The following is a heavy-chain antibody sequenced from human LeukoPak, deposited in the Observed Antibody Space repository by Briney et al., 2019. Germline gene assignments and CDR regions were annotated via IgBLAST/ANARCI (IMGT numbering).Heavy chain of an antibody. CDR3: AKDVVQYSYIDY. V-gene: IGHV3-23*01. D-gene: IGHD5-18*01. J-gene: IGHJ4*02. Sequence: GGSLRLSGAASGFTFSSYAMSWVRQAPGKGLEWVSAISGSGGSTYYADSVKGRFTISRDNSKNTLYLQMNSLRAEDTAVYYCAKDVVQYSYIDYWGQGTLVTVSS. CDR2: ISGSGGST. CDR1: GFTFSSYA.